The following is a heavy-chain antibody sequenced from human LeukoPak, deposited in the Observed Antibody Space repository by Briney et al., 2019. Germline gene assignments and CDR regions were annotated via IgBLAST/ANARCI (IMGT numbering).Heavy chain of an antibody. Sequence: GGSLRLSCIGSGFNFTYYAIYWVRQAPGKGLEWVAVVSYDGNDGYYADSVKGRFSISRDNSQNTVILQMNNLRVDDTAIYYCAKLAWNDGSYYFDYWGQGTLVTVSS. CDR1: GFNFTYYA. V-gene: IGHV3-30*18. J-gene: IGHJ4*02. CDR3: AKLAWNDGSYYFDY. D-gene: IGHD1-1*01. CDR2: VSYDGNDG.